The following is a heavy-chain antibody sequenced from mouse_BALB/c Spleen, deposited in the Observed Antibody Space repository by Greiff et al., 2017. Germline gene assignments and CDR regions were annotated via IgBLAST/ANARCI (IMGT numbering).Heavy chain of an antibody. J-gene: IGHJ1*01. CDR2: ISSGGSYT. CDR3: ARGKGYYDYDGYFDV. Sequence: EVQRVESGGGLVKPGGSLKLSCAASGFTFSSYAMSWVRQTPEKRLEWVATISSGGSYTYYLDSVKGRFTISRDNAKNTLYLQMSSLRSEDTAMYYCARGKGYYDYDGYFDVWGAGTTVTVSS. D-gene: IGHD2-4*01. CDR1: GFTFSSYA. V-gene: IGHV5-9-3*01.